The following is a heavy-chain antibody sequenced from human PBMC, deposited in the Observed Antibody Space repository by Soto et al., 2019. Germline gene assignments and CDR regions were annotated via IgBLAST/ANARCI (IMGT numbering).Heavy chain of an antibody. V-gene: IGHV3-21*01. J-gene: IGHJ4*02. Sequence: PGGSLRLSCAASGFTFSSYGMNWVRQAPGKGLEWVSAISSSSTYIKYADSVEGRFTISRDNARNALYLEMNSLRVEDTAVYYCERDSAGRGLTKMDYWGQGT. CDR1: GFTFSSYG. D-gene: IGHD4-4*01. CDR2: ISSSSTYI. CDR3: ERDSAGRGLTKMDY.